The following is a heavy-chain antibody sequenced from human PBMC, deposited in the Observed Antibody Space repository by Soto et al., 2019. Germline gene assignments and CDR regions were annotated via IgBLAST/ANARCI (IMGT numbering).Heavy chain of an antibody. D-gene: IGHD3-22*01. CDR1: GGSISSSLYY. J-gene: IGHJ3*02. Sequence: QLQLQESGPGLVKPSETLSLNCTVSGGSISSSLYYWGWIRQPPGKGLEWIATINSTVSTHYNPSLISRVTISVDTSKSQFALKLNSVTAADTAVYFCARLPHYDTPPVTFDIWGQGAMVTVSS. V-gene: IGHV4-39*01. CDR2: INSTVST. CDR3: ARLPHYDTPPVTFDI.